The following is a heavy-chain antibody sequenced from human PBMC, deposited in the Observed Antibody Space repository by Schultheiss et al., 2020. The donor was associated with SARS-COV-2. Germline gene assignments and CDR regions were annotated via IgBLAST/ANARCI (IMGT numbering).Heavy chain of an antibody. CDR1: GFTFSSYG. D-gene: IGHD3-16*02. V-gene: IGHV3-30*18. CDR2: ISYDGSNK. CDR3: AKEGGFISADYYYYGMDV. Sequence: GGSLRLSCAASGFTFSSYGMHWVRQAPGKGLEWVAVISYDGSNKYYADSVKGRFTISRDNSKNTLYLQMNSLRAEDTAVYYCAKEGGFISADYYYYGMDVWGQGTTVTVAS. J-gene: IGHJ6*02.